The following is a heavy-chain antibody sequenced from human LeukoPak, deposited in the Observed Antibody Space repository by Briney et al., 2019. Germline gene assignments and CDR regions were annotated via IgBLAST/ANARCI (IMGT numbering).Heavy chain of an antibody. D-gene: IGHD2-2*01. CDR2: INPNSGGT. J-gene: IGHJ5*02. CDR1: GYTFTGYY. V-gene: IGHV1-2*02. CDR3: ARDGGVVPAAILSGFDP. Sequence: ASVKVSCKASGYTFTGYYMHWVRQAPGQGLEWMGWINPNSGGTNYAQKFQGRVTMTRDTSISTAYMELSRLRSDDTGVYYCARDGGVVPAAILSGFDPWGQGTLVTVSS.